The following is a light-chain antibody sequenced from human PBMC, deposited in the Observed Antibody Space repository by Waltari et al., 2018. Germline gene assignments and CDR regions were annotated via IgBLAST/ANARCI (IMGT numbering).Light chain of an antibody. V-gene: IGLV2-11*01. J-gene: IGLJ2*01. CDR3: CSYAGNYLRV. CDR1: SSDVGYYNY. CDR2: DVN. Sequence: QSALTQPRSVYGSPGQSVTLSCTGTSSDVGYYNYVSWYQQQPGKAPKVIIYDVNELPSGVPDRFSGSKSGNTASLTISGLQAEDEADYYCCSYAGNYLRVFGGGTKLTVL.